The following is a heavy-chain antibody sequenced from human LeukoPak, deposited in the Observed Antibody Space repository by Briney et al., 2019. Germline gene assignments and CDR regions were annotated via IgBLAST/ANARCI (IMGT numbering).Heavy chain of an antibody. CDR1: GFTFSSHA. J-gene: IGHJ4*02. CDR2: ISYDGSNK. V-gene: IGHV3-30*04. D-gene: IGHD6-6*01. Sequence: GGSLRLSCAASGFTFSSHAMHWVRQAPGKGLEWVAVISYDGSNKYYADSVKGRFTSSRDNSKNTLYLQMNSLRAEDTAVYYCARVRDPYSSSLYFDYWGQGTLVTVSS. CDR3: ARVRDPYSSSLYFDY.